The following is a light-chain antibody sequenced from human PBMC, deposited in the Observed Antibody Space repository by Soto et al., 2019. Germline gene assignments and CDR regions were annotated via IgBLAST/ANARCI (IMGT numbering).Light chain of an antibody. V-gene: IGLV2-14*01. CDR1: STDVGANNY. Sequence: QSVLTQPASVSGSPGQSSTISCTGTSTDVGANNYVSWYQQHPGRDPKVMIYAVTNRPSGVSNRFSGSKSGNTASQNISGLQAEDEADYYCYPQGDGTTGVFGGGTKVTVL. CDR2: AVT. CDR3: YPQGDGTTGV. J-gene: IGLJ2*01.